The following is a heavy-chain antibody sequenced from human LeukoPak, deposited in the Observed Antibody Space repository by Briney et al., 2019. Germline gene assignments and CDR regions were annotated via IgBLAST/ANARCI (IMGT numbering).Heavy chain of an antibody. J-gene: IGHJ6*03. CDR3: ASGGRGGYCSGGSWYALGYYYYMDV. CDR1: GGTFSSYA. D-gene: IGHD2-15*01. Sequence: SVKVSCKASGGTFSSYAISWVRQAPGQGLEWMGGIIPIFGTANYAQKFQGRVTITADESTSTAYMELSSLRSEDTAVYYCASGGRGGYCSGGSWYALGYYYYMDVWDKGTTVTVSS. V-gene: IGHV1-69*13. CDR2: IIPIFGTA.